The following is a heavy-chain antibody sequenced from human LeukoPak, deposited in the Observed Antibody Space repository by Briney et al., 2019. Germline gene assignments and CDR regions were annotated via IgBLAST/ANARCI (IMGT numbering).Heavy chain of an antibody. Sequence: SSETLSLTCTVSGGSISSFYWSWIPPPPGQGLEWFGYIYYSGSTNYNPSLKSQVTISVDTSKTQFPLTLSLRTADATAAYYCGRVSLDLVVVVAATPEWYFDLWGRGTLVTVSS. CDR3: GRVSLDLVVVVAATPEWYFDL. D-gene: IGHD2-15*01. J-gene: IGHJ2*01. CDR2: IYYSGST. V-gene: IGHV4-59*01. CDR1: GGSISSFY.